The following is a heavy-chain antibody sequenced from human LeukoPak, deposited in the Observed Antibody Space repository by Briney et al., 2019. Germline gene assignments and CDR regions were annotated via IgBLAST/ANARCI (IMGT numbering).Heavy chain of an antibody. CDR3: ARLVGAATDPFDY. Sequence: SETLSLTCTVSGGSISSSRYYWGWIRQPPGKGLVWIGTIYYSGSTFYNPSLERRVTISVDTAKNQFSLKLTSVTAADTAVYYCARLVGAATDPFDYWGQGTLVTVSS. J-gene: IGHJ4*02. CDR1: GGSISSSRYY. D-gene: IGHD1-26*01. CDR2: IYYSGST. V-gene: IGHV4-39*01.